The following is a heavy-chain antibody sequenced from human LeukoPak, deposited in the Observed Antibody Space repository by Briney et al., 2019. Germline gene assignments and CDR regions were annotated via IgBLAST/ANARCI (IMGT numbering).Heavy chain of an antibody. V-gene: IGHV4-31*03. CDR1: GGSISSGGYS. CDR3: ARAGDHNWFDP. Sequence: SETLSLTCTVSGGSISSGGYSWSWIRQHPGKGLEWIGYIYYSGSTYYNPSLKSRVTISVDTSKNQFSLKLSSVTAADTAVYYCARAGDHNWFDPWGQGTLVTVSS. CDR2: IYYSGST. J-gene: IGHJ5*02. D-gene: IGHD3-10*01.